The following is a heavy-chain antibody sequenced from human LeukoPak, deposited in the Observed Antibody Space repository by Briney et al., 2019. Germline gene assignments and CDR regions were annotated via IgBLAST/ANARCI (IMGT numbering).Heavy chain of an antibody. J-gene: IGHJ4*02. CDR1: GFTFDDYA. Sequence: GRSLRLSCAASGFTFDDYAMHWVRQAPGKGLEWVSGVSWNSGSIGYADSVKGRFTISRDNAKKSLYLQMNSLRAEDTALYYCAKGWFGVKYYFDYWGQGTLVTVSS. CDR3: AKGWFGVKYYFDY. CDR2: VSWNSGSI. V-gene: IGHV3-9*01. D-gene: IGHD3-10*01.